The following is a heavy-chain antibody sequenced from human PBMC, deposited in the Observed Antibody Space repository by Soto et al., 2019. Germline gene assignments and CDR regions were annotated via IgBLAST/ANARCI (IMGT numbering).Heavy chain of an antibody. Sequence: SETLSLTCAVYGGSFSGYYWSWIRQPPGKGLEWIGEINHSGSTNYNPSLKSRVTISVDTSKNQFSLKLSSVTAADTAVYYCARGRFTTSWGQGTLHTVSS. D-gene: IGHD3-22*01. CDR1: GGSFSGYY. V-gene: IGHV4-34*01. CDR3: ARGRFTTS. CDR2: INHSGST. J-gene: IGHJ4*02.